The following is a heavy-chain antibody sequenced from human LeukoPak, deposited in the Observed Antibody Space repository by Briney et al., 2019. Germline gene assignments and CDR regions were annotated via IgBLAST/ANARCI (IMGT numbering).Heavy chain of an antibody. CDR3: ARGHDYGDYWFDP. D-gene: IGHD4-17*01. CDR2: IYTSGKS. CDR1: SGPITSGTFY. J-gene: IGHJ5*02. V-gene: IGHV4-61*02. Sequence: SQTLSLTCTVSSGPITSGTFYWNWIRQPAGKGLEWIGRIYTSGKSNYNPSLEGRVTMSVDTTKNQFSLKLNFVTAADTAVYYCARGHDYGDYWFDPWAREPWSPSPQ.